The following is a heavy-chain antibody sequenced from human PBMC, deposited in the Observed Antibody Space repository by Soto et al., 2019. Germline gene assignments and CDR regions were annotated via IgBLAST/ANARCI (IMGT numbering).Heavy chain of an antibody. V-gene: IGHV3-23*01. D-gene: IGHD7-27*01. CDR2: ISGTGIST. CDR1: GFTFSRSP. CDR3: AKDRTGWPF. J-gene: IGHJ4*02. Sequence: GGSLRLSCAAYGFTFSRSPMSWVRQAPGKGLEWVSTISGTGISTYYAGSVKGRLTISRDNSKNSLYLQMDSLRADDTAANFCAKDRTGWPFWGQGTLVTVSS.